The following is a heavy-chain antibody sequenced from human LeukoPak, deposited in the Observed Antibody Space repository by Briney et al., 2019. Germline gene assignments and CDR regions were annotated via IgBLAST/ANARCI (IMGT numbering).Heavy chain of an antibody. CDR1: GFTVTSYW. V-gene: IGHV3-7*04. Sequence: GGSLRLSCAASGFTVTSYWMSWVRQAPGKGLERVASINQDGSERYYVDSVKGRFTISRDSAKNSLYLQMNSLRAEDTAVYYCARGGFRNFDHWGQGTLVTVSS. D-gene: IGHD3-22*01. CDR3: ARGGFRNFDH. J-gene: IGHJ5*02. CDR2: INQDGSER.